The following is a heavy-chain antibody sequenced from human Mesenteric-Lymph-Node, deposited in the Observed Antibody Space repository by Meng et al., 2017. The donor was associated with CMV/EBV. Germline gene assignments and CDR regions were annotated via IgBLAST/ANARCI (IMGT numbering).Heavy chain of an antibody. V-gene: IGHV1-2*06. J-gene: IGHJ5*02. CDR2: ISPNSGAT. D-gene: IGHD2-15*01. CDR1: GYTFTGYS. CDR3: ARDIAGYNWFDP. Sequence: CKASGYTFTGYSVHWLRQAPGQGLEWMGRISPNSGATDYAQNFQGRVTLTRDTSISTAYMELSSLRSDDTAVYYCARDIAGYNWFDPWGQGTVVTVSS.